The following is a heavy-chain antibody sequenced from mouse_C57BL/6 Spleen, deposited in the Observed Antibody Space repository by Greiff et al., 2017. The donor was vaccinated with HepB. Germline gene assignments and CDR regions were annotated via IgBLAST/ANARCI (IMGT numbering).Heavy chain of an antibody. D-gene: IGHD2-1*01. CDR1: GYTFTDYE. J-gene: IGHJ2*01. V-gene: IGHV1-15*01. CDR3: TRGYYGNYFDY. Sequence: QVQLKESGAELVRPGASVTLSCKASGYTFTDYEMHWVKQTPVHGLEWIGAIDPETGGTAYNQKFKGKAILTADKSSSTAYMELRSLTSEDSAVYYCTRGYYGNYFDYWGQGTTLTVSS. CDR2: IDPETGGT.